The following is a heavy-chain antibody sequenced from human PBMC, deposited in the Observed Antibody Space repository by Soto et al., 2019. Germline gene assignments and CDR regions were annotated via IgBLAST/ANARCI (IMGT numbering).Heavy chain of an antibody. CDR3: ARGGYFDSSNYLAY. V-gene: IGHV1-3*01. J-gene: IGHJ4*02. D-gene: IGHD3-22*01. CDR1: GYTFTSYG. CDR2: INPGNCNR. Sequence: QVQLVQSGAEVKKPGASVKVSCKASGYTFTSYGINWVRQAPGRGLEWMGGINPGNCNRKYSQQFQGRVIIDRDTSASTAYMELSSLRSEDTAVYYCARGGYFDSSNYLAYWGLGTLVTVSS.